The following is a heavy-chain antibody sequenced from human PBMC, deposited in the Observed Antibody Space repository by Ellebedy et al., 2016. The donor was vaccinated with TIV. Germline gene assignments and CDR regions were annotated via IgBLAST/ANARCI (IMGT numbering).Heavy chain of an antibody. V-gene: IGHV1-18*04. CDR2: ISAYNGNT. CDR1: GYTFTSYG. D-gene: IGHD3-22*01. CDR3: ATLGPNSSGLDY. Sequence: ASVKVSXXASGYTFTSYGISWVRQAPGQGLEWMGWISAYNGNTNYAQKLQGRVTMTTDTSTDTAYMELSSLRSEDTAVYYCATLGPNSSGLDYWGQGTLVTVSS. J-gene: IGHJ4*02.